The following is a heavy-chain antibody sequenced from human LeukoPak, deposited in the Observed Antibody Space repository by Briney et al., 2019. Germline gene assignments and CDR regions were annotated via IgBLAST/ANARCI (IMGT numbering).Heavy chain of an antibody. CDR3: ASGDTAMVTGYFDL. CDR1: GYSISSGYY. CDR2: IYHSGST. Sequence: SETLSLTCAVSGYSISSGYYWGWIRQPPGKGLEWIGSIYHSGSTYYNPSLKSRVTMSVDTSKNQFSLKLSSVTAADTAVYYCASGDTAMVTGYFDLWGRGTLVTVSS. J-gene: IGHJ2*01. V-gene: IGHV4-38-2*01. D-gene: IGHD5-18*01.